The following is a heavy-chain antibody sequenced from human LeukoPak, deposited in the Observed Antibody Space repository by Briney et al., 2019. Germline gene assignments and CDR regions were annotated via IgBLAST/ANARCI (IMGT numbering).Heavy chain of an antibody. CDR2: ISYDGSNK. Sequence: GGSLRLSCAASGFTFSSYAMHWVRQAPGKGLEWVAVISYDGSNKYYADSVKGRFTISRDNSKNTLYLQMNSLRAEDTAVYYCARVDIVVVPAAPGYWGQGTLVTVSS. J-gene: IGHJ4*02. CDR1: GFTFSSYA. D-gene: IGHD2-2*03. CDR3: ARVDIVVVPAAPGY. V-gene: IGHV3-30*01.